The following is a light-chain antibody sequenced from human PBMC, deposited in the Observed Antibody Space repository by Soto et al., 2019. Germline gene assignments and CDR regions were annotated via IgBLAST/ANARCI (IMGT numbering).Light chain of an antibody. Sequence: EIVLTQSPVTLSLSPGERATLSCRASQSVRTYLAWYQVKPGQAPRLLIYDASSRASGVPARFSGSGSGTAFTLPISSLEPEDFALYYCQQRNSWPPITFGQGTRLEIK. V-gene: IGKV3-11*01. J-gene: IGKJ5*01. CDR1: QSVRTY. CDR2: DAS. CDR3: QQRNSWPPIT.